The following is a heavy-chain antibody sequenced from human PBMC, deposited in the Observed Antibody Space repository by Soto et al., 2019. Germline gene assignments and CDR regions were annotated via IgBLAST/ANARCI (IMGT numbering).Heavy chain of an antibody. CDR2: IYHSDST. V-gene: IGHV4-59*01. CDR3: ARGTFSFGPGIFDL. Sequence: SETLSLTCSVSGGSISRYYWSWIRQPPGKGLEWIGYIYHSDSTTTRYNPSLESRVTISVDTSKSQVSLSLNSVTAADTAFYYCARGTFSFGPGIFDLWGTGTEGTVSS. D-gene: IGHD5-18*01. J-gene: IGHJ4*02. CDR1: GGSISRYY.